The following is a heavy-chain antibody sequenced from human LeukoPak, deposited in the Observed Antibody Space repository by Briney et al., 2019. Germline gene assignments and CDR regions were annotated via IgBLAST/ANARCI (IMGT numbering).Heavy chain of an antibody. CDR1: GYTFTSYD. D-gene: IGHD3-10*01. CDR3: ARSRDAYNWFDP. J-gene: IGHJ5*02. CDR2: MNPNSGNT. Sequence: GASVKVSCKASGYTFTSYDINWVRQATGQGLEWMGWMNPNSGNTGYAQKFQGRVTMTRNTSISTAYMELSSLRSEDTAVYYCARSRDAYNWFDPWGQGTLVTVSS. V-gene: IGHV1-8*01.